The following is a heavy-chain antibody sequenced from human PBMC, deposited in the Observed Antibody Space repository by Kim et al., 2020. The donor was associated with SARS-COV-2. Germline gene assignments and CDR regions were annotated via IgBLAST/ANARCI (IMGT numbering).Heavy chain of an antibody. D-gene: IGHD3-3*01. J-gene: IGHJ4*02. CDR2: IKQDGSEK. Sequence: GGSLRLSCAASGFTFNSYSMNWVRQAPGKVLEWVATIKQDGSEKHYVDSVKGRFTVSRDNAKNSLYLEMNSLRAEDTAVYYCARVWTHSGRDYWGQGTLVTVSS. CDR3: ARVWTHSGRDY. V-gene: IGHV3-7*03. CDR1: GFTFNSYS.